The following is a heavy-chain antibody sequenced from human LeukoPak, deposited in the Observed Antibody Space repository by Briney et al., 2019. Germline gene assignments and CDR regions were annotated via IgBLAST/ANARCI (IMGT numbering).Heavy chain of an antibody. CDR1: GYSFTIYW. CDR3: ARLEGQDDYFGSGTMGGYFDY. CDR2: IYPGDSKT. V-gene: IGHV5-51*01. Sequence: GESLKISCEGSGYSFTIYWIAWVRQMPGKGLEWMGIIYPGDSKTRYSPSFQGQVTISADKSISTAYLQWSSLRASDTAMYYCARLEGQDDYFGSGTMGGYFDYWGQGTLVTVSS. J-gene: IGHJ4*02. D-gene: IGHD3-10*01.